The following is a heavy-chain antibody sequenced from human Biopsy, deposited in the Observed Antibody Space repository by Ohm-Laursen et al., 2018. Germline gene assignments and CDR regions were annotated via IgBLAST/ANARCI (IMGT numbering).Heavy chain of an antibody. CDR1: GFSLSARGMC. CDR2: VDWDDYK. J-gene: IGHJ6*02. V-gene: IGHV2-70*11. D-gene: IGHD6-13*01. Sequence: TQTLTLTCSFSGFSLSARGMCVSWIRQAPGKALEWLARVDWDDYKDYSASLQTKLSISKDTSIDQVVLTVNNVDPAGTATYYCARTPILIVSAGLVYRHRRHLQGMDVWGQGIAVTVS. CDR3: ARTPILIVSAGLVYRHRRHLQGMDV.